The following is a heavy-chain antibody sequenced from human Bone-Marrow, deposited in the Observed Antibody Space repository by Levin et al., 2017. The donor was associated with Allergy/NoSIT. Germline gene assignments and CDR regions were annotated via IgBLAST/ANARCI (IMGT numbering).Heavy chain of an antibody. J-gene: IGHJ4*02. CDR3: ARVPTSRGYTGYGDFDY. V-gene: IGHV4-59*08. D-gene: IGHD5-12*01. CDR1: GSSISNYF. Sequence: SETLSLTCAVSGSSISNYFWNWIRQPPGKGLEWIGYISSTGSTNYNPSLKSRVTISIDTSMNQFSLRLNSVTAADTAVYYCARVPTSRGYTGYGDFDYWGQGTLVTVSS. CDR2: ISSTGST.